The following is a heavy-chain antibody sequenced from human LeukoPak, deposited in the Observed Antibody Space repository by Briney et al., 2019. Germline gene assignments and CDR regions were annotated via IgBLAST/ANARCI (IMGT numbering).Heavy chain of an antibody. CDR3: GRAYDFSRH. Sequence: GGSLRLSCAASGFTFSSYEMNWVRQAPGKGLEWVSYISSSGSTIYYADSVKGRFTISRDNAKNSLYLQMNSLRAEDTALYYCGRAYDFSRHWGQGTLVTVSS. V-gene: IGHV3-48*03. CDR1: GFTFSSYE. J-gene: IGHJ4*02. CDR2: ISSSGSTI. D-gene: IGHD3-3*01.